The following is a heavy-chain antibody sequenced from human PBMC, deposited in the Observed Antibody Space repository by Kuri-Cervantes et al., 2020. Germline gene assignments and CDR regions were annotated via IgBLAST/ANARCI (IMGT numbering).Heavy chain of an antibody. CDR2: ISYDGRQK. CDR1: KFIFSPCS. J-gene: IGHJ6*02. V-gene: IGHV3-30*15. Sequence: GESLKISCAGSKFIFSPCSMHWVRQAPSKGLEWVAVISYDGRQKYYADSVKGRFTVSRDNSKNTLHLQMSSLRAADTAVFFCVKALLRYFDFGGKYDLDVWGQGTTVTVSS. CDR3: VKALLRYFDFGGKYDLDV. D-gene: IGHD3-9*01.